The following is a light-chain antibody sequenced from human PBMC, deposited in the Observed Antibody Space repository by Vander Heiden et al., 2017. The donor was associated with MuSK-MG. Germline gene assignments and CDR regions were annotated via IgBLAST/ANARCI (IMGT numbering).Light chain of an antibody. CDR1: QSINNY. CDR2: AAS. CDR3: LQSYRPPPT. Sequence: DIQMTQSPSSLSASVGDRVTISCRASQSINNYLNWYQHKSGKAPRLLIYAASRLQSGVPSRFSGGRSGTDFTLTISGLQPEDFAIYYCLQSYRPPPTFGGGTKVEI. J-gene: IGKJ4*01. V-gene: IGKV1-39*01.